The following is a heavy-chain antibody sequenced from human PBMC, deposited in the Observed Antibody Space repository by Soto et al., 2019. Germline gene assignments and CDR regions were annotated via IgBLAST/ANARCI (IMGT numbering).Heavy chain of an antibody. D-gene: IGHD6-6*01. CDR1: GYTFTSYG. V-gene: IGHV1-18*01. J-gene: IGHJ4*02. CDR2: ISAYNGNT. CDR3: ARDEQLAFILSLQLAMGY. Sequence: GASVKVSCKASGYTFTSYGISWVRQAPGQGLEWMGWISAYNGNTNYAQKLQGRVTMTTDTSTSTAYMELRSLRSDDTAVYYCARDEQLAFILSLQLAMGYWGQGTLVTVSS.